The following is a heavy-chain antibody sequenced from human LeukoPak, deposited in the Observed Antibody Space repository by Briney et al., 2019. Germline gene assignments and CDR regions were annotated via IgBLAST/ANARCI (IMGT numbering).Heavy chain of an antibody. Sequence: GGSLRLSCAASGFTFSSYEMNWVRQAPGKGLEWDSYISSSGSMKYYADSVKGRFTISRDNAKNSLYLQMNSLRAEDTAVYYCARGQYGSGSYYNVWGQGTLVTVSS. V-gene: IGHV3-48*03. J-gene: IGHJ4*02. CDR2: ISSSGSMK. CDR3: ARGQYGSGSYYNV. D-gene: IGHD3-10*01. CDR1: GFTFSSYE.